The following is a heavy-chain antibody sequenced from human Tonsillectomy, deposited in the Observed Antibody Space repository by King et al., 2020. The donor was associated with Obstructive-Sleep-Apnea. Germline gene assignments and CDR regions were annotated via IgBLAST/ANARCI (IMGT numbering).Heavy chain of an antibody. CDR1: GFTFSSYW. CDR2: INSDGSST. Sequence: VQLVESGGGLVQPGGSLRLSCAASGFTFSSYWMHWVRQAPGKGLVWVSRINSDGSSTSYADSVKGRFTISRDNAKNTLYLQMNSLRAEDTAVYYCARDYDSSGYYYACFDYWGQGTLVTVSS. CDR3: ARDYDSSGYYYACFDY. D-gene: IGHD3-22*01. V-gene: IGHV3-74*01. J-gene: IGHJ4*02.